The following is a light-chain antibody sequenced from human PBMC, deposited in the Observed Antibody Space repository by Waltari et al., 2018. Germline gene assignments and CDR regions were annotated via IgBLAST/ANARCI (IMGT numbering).Light chain of an antibody. CDR2: RAS. CDR3: LQYNSYPDLT. Sequence: DIQMTQSPSTLSASVADSVTITCRASQSISRWLACYQQKPGKAPKLLIYRASNLESGVPSRFSGSGSGTEFTLTINSLQPDDFASYYCLQYNSYPDLTYGGGTKVDIK. J-gene: IGKJ4*01. CDR1: QSISRW. V-gene: IGKV1-5*03.